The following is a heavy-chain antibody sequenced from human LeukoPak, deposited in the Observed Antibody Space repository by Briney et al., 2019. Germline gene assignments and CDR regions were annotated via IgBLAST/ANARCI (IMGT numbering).Heavy chain of an antibody. CDR1: GGSISGNSAY. CDR2: IYYSKNT. Sequence: SETLSLTCTVSGGSISGNSAYWGWIRQPPGKGLEWIGSIYYSKNTYYNPSLKSRVTISADTSKNQFSLTLGSVSATDTAVYYCVSPRGFSYGYFDYWGQGTLVTVSS. J-gene: IGHJ4*02. V-gene: IGHV4-39*01. CDR3: VSPRGFSYGYFDY. D-gene: IGHD5-18*01.